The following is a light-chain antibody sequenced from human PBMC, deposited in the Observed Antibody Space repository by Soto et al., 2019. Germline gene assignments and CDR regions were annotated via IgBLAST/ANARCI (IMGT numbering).Light chain of an antibody. CDR2: GAS. V-gene: IGKV3-15*01. Sequence: EIVMTQSPATLSVSPGERVTLSCRASQSVSTNFAWYQQKPGQAPRLLIDGASTRATGIPARFSGSGSGTEFTLTISSLQSEDFAVYYCQQYNNWPPTTFGGGTKVEIK. CDR3: QQYNNWPPTT. J-gene: IGKJ4*01. CDR1: QSVSTN.